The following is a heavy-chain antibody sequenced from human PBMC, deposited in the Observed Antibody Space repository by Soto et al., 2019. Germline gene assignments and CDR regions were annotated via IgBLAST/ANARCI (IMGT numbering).Heavy chain of an antibody. CDR2: ISAYNGNT. CDR3: ARLEYGDYVSSGFFVFDY. Sequence: QVQLVQSGAEVKKPGASVKVSCKASGYTFTSYGISWVRQAPGQGLEWMGWISAYNGNTNYAQKLQGRVTMTTDTXTXTXXMELRSLRSDDTAVYYCARLEYGDYVSSGFFVFDYWGQGTLVTVSS. CDR1: GYTFTSYG. D-gene: IGHD4-17*01. J-gene: IGHJ4*02. V-gene: IGHV1-18*01.